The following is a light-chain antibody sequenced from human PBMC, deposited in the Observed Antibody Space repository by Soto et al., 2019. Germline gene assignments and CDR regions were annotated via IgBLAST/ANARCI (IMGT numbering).Light chain of an antibody. Sequence: IVLTQSASTVSLSPGEGANLSCRASQSVSSYLAWYQQKPGQGPRLLIYDASNRATGVSARFSGSGSGTDFTLTISSLEPEDFAVYYCQQYGSSPPQTFGQGTKVDIK. J-gene: IGKJ1*01. CDR2: DAS. V-gene: IGKV3-11*01. CDR3: QQYGSSPPQT. CDR1: QSVSSY.